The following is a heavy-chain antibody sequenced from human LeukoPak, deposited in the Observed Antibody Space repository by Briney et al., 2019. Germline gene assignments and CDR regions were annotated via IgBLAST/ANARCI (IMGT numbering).Heavy chain of an antibody. CDR3: ARGWGMFDY. V-gene: IGHV3-53*01. D-gene: IGHD7-27*01. J-gene: IGHJ4*02. CDR2: IYSGGNT. Sequence: GGSLRLSCAASGVSVSNDYISWVRQAPRKGLEWVSVIYSGGNTYYADSVKGRFTISRDNSKNTVYLQMNTVRAEDTAVYYCARGWGMFDYWGQGTLVTVSS. CDR1: GVSVSNDY.